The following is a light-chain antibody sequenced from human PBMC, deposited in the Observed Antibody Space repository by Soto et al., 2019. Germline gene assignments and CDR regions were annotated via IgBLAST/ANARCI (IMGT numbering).Light chain of an antibody. J-gene: IGLJ1*01. CDR2: EVS. Sequence: QSVLTQPASVSVSPGQSITISCTGTSSDVGGYNHVSWYQHHPGKAPKLMIYEVSNRPSGVSNRFSGSKSGYTASLTISGLQAEDEADYYCNSHTSSGFRVFGTGTKVTVL. V-gene: IGLV2-14*01. CDR1: SSDVGGYNH. CDR3: NSHTSSGFRV.